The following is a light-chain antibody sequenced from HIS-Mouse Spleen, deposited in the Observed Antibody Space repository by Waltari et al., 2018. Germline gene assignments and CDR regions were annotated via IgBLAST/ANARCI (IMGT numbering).Light chain of an antibody. CDR3: CSYAGSSTWV. CDR1: SSDVGIYNL. J-gene: IGLJ3*02. CDR2: EGS. V-gene: IGLV2-23*01. Sequence: QSALTQPASVSGSPGQSITIPCPGTSSDVGIYNLVSWYQQHPGKAPKLMIYEGSKRPSGVSNRFSGSKSGNTASLTISGLQAEDEADYYCCSYAGSSTWVFGGGTKLTVL.